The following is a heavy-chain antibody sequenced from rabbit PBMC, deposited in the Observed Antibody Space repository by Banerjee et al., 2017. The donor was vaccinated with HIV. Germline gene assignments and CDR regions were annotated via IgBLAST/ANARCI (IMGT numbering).Heavy chain of an antibody. V-gene: IGHV1S45*01. D-gene: IGHD4-1*01. CDR2: INTSSGNT. CDR1: GFSFSNKYV. J-gene: IGHJ3*01. CDR3: AIDLAGIIGWNFGL. Sequence: QEQLEESGGGLVQPEGSLTLTCTASGFSFSNKYVMCWVRQAPGKGLEWIGCINTSSGNTVYASWAKGRFTLSKTSSTTVTLQMTSLTAADTATYFCAIDLAGIIGWNFGLWGQGTLVTVS.